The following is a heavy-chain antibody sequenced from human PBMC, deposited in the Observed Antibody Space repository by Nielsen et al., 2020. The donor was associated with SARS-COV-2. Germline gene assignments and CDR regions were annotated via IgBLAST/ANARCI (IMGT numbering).Heavy chain of an antibody. D-gene: IGHD3-9*01. CDR1: GGTFSSYA. CDR2: IIPIFGTA. Sequence: VKVSYKASGGTFSSYAISWVRQAPGQGLEWMGGIIPIFGTANYAQKFQGRVTITADESTSTAYMELSSLRSEDTAVYYCARVEGYDILTVGVGWGQGTLVTVSS. J-gene: IGHJ4*02. V-gene: IGHV1-69*13. CDR3: ARVEGYDILTVGVG.